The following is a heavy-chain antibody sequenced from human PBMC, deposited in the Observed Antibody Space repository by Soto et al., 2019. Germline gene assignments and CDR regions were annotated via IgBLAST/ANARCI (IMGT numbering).Heavy chain of an antibody. Sequence: SETLSLTCAVSGGSISSGGYSWSWFRQPPGKGLEWIGYMYHSGSTYYNPSLQSRVTISIDRSKNQFSLKLSSVTAADTAVYYHARAPDSWGKGLLVAVPQ. J-gene: IGHJ4*02. CDR1: GGSISSGGYS. CDR3: ARAPDS. V-gene: IGHV4-30-2*01. CDR2: MYHSGST.